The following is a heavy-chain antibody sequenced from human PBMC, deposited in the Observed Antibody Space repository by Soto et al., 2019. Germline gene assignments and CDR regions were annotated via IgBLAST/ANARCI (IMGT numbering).Heavy chain of an antibody. CDR3: ARAHENEDLVTAANFDY. J-gene: IGHJ4*02. D-gene: IGHD2-15*01. CDR2: IYYSGST. Sequence: SETLSLTCTVSGGSISSYYWSWIRQPPGKGLEWIGYIYYSGSTNYNPSLKSRVTISVDKSKNQYSLKLSSVTAADTAVYYCARAHENEDLVTAANFDYWGQGTLVTVSS. V-gene: IGHV4-59*12. CDR1: GGSISSYY.